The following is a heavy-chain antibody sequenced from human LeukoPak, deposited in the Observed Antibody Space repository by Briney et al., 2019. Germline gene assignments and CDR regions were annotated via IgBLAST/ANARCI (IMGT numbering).Heavy chain of an antibody. D-gene: IGHD2-21*01. V-gene: IGHV3-7*01. CDR3: VRDVVFDY. CDR1: GFTFSYYW. J-gene: IGHJ4*02. Sequence: PGGSLRLSCEASGFTFSYYWMNWVRQAPGKGLEWVANIKQDGREIYYADSVKGRFSISRNNAQTSLYLQMNSLRAEDTAVYYCVRDVVFDYWGQGTLVSVSS. CDR2: IKQDGREI.